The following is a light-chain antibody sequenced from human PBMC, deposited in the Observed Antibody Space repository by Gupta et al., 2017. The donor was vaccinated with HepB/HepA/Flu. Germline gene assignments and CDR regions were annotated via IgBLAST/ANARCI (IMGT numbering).Light chain of an antibody. V-gene: IGKV3-11*01. CDR1: QSVSSY. CDR2: DAS. J-gene: IGKJ1*01. Sequence: EIVLTQSPATLSLSPGHRATLSCRASQSVSSYLAWYQQKPGQAPRLLIYDASNRATGIPARFSGSGSGTDFTLTISSLEPEDFAVYYCLQRSTWPWTFGQGTKVEIK. CDR3: LQRSTWPWT.